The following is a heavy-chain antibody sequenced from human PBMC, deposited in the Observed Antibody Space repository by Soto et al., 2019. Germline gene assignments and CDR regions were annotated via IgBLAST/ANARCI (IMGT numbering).Heavy chain of an antibody. Sequence: PGEPIKISCRGSEYSRTSYVIVWVSKKPGKGLEWMGIIYPDDSDTRYSPSFQGQVTMSADKSISTAYLQWSSLKASDTAMYYCARQYSSSAGGYYYMDVWGKGTTVTVSS. CDR2: IYPDDSDT. D-gene: IGHD6-6*01. V-gene: IGHV5-51*01. CDR1: EYSRTSYV. CDR3: ARQYSSSAGGYYYMDV. J-gene: IGHJ6*03.